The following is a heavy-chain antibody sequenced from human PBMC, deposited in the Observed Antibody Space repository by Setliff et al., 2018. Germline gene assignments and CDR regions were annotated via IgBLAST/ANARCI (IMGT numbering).Heavy chain of an antibody. CDR2: IQKRGSTTT. Sequence: LSETLSLTCIVSGDSISGYFWSWIRQAPGKGLEWIGYIQKRGSTTTKYNPSLGSRISMSIDTSKSQISLQLSSVSDGDTAVYYCAREQFSSGWYGPPESYFDCWGQGTQVTVSS. CDR1: GDSISGYF. V-gene: IGHV4-59*01. D-gene: IGHD6-19*01. J-gene: IGHJ4*02. CDR3: AREQFSSGWYGPPESYFDC.